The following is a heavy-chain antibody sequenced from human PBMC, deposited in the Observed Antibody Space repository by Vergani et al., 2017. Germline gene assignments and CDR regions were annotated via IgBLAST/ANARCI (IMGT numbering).Heavy chain of an antibody. CDR3: AKDISRRQRLRVDYYSYYGMDV. CDR2: ISWDGGST. CDR1: GFTFDDYA. D-gene: IGHD6-25*01. Sequence: EVQLVESGGGVVQPGGSLRLSCAASGFTFDDYAMHWVRQAPGKGLEWVSLISWDGGSTYYADSVKGRFTISRDNSKNSLYLQMNSLRAEDTALYYCAKDISRRQRLRVDYYSYYGMDVGSQGSTVTVPS. V-gene: IGHV3-43D*04. J-gene: IGHJ6*02.